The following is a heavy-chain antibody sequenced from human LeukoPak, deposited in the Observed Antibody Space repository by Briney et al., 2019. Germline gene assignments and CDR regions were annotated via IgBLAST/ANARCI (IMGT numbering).Heavy chain of an antibody. CDR3: AKDSSAAGQFDY. V-gene: IGHV3-23*01. Sequence: GGSLRLSCAASGFTFSSYGMSWVRQAPGKGLEWVSAISGSGGSTYYADSVKGRFTISRDNSKNTLYLQMNSLRAEDTAVYYCAKDSSAAGQFDYWGQGTLVTVSS. CDR1: GFTFSSYG. D-gene: IGHD6-13*01. CDR2: ISGSGGST. J-gene: IGHJ4*02.